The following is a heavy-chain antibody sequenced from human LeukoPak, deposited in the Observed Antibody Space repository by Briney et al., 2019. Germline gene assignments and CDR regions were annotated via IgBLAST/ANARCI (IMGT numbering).Heavy chain of an antibody. Sequence: GGSLRLSYAASGFTFTNYAMSWVRQAPGKRLEWVSTISGSGSSAYYADSVKGRFTISRDNSENTLYLQMNSLRVEDTAVYYCAKGREPYGDSRFDYWGQGTLVTVSS. J-gene: IGHJ4*02. CDR2: ISGSGSSA. CDR1: GFTFTNYA. D-gene: IGHD4-17*01. V-gene: IGHV3-23*01. CDR3: AKGREPYGDSRFDY.